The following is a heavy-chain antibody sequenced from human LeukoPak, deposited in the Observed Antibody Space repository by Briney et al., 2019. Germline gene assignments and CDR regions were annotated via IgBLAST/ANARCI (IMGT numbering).Heavy chain of an antibody. CDR3: ARLTSGSYLDY. J-gene: IGHJ4*02. D-gene: IGHD1-26*01. CDR1: GFTFSGSA. V-gene: IGHV4-4*09. CDR2: IYTSGST. Sequence: AGGSLRLSCAASGFTFSGSAMHWVRQASGKGLEWVGYIYTSGSTNYNPSLKSRVTISVDTSKNQFSLKLSSVTAADTAVYYCARLTSGSYLDYWGQGTLVTVSS.